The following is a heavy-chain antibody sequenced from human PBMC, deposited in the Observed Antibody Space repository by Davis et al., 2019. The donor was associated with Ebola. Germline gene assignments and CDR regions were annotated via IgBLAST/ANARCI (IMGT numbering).Heavy chain of an antibody. CDR2: IYHSGST. J-gene: IGHJ5*02. Sequence: PSETLSLTCTVSGGSISSGGYSWNWIRQPPGKGLEWIGYIYHSGSTYYNPSLKSRVTISVDRSKNQFSLKLSSVTAADTAVYYCARVRNYDSSGYYYRWFDPWGQGTLVTVSS. CDR1: GGSISSGGYS. CDR3: ARVRNYDSSGYYYRWFDP. D-gene: IGHD3-22*01. V-gene: IGHV4-30-2*01.